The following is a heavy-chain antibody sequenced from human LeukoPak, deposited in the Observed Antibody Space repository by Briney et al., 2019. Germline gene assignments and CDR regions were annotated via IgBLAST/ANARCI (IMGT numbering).Heavy chain of an antibody. CDR3: ARDSTWLLDY. CDR2: IKEDGSVK. CDR1: GFTFSSHW. D-gene: IGHD6-19*01. Sequence: GGSLRLSCTASGFTFSSHWMTWVRQPPGKGLEWVANIKEDGSVKYYVDSVKGRFTISRDNTKNALYLQMNSLRADDTAVYFCARDSTWLLDYWGQGTLVTVSS. J-gene: IGHJ4*02. V-gene: IGHV3-7*03.